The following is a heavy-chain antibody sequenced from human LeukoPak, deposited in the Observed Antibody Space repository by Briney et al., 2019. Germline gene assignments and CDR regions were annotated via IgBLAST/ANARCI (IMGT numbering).Heavy chain of an antibody. V-gene: IGHV3-13*01. J-gene: IGHJ4*02. D-gene: IGHD4-23*01. Sequence: SGGSLRLSCAASGFTFSSYDMHWVRQATGEGLEWVSAIGTAGDTYYPGSVKGRFTISRENAKNSLYLQMNSLRAGDTAVYYCARSRYGGNEFDYWGQGTLVTVSS. CDR3: ARSRYGGNEFDY. CDR2: IGTAGDT. CDR1: GFTFSSYD.